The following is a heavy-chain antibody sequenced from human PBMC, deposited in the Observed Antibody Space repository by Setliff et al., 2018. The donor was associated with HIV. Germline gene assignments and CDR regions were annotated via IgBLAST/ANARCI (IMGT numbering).Heavy chain of an antibody. Sequence: ASVKVSCKASGYNFGSYFMHWVRQAPGKGLEWMGRIDPEDGETIYGAKFQGRVTMTADTSAATAYMELNSLRSEDTAVYYCARDRGGSYADAFDIWGQGTMVTVSS. CDR1: GYNFGSYF. CDR3: ARDRGGSYADAFDI. V-gene: IGHV1-69-2*01. D-gene: IGHD1-26*01. CDR2: IDPEDGET. J-gene: IGHJ3*02.